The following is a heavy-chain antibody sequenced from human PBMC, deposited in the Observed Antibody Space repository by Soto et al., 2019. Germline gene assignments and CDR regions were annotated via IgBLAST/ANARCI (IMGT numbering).Heavy chain of an antibody. Sequence: GGSLRLSCAASGFTFSSYAMHWVRQAPGKGLEWVAVISYDGSNKYYADSVKGRFTISRDNSKNTLYLQMNSLRAEDTAVYYCARDLSSGWLIDYWGQGTLVTVSS. CDR3: ARDLSSGWLIDY. CDR1: GFTFSSYA. J-gene: IGHJ4*02. CDR2: ISYDGSNK. V-gene: IGHV3-30-3*01. D-gene: IGHD6-19*01.